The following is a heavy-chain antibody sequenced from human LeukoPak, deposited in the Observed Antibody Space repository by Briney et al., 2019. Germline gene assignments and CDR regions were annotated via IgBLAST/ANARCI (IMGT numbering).Heavy chain of an antibody. D-gene: IGHD6-19*01. CDR1: GFTFSSYS. J-gene: IGHJ4*02. CDR2: ISSSSSYI. CDR3: AREGVAVAATDY. Sequence: GGSLRLSCAASGFTFSSYSMNWVRQAPGKGLEWVSSISSSSSYIYYADSVKGRFTISRDNAKNSQYLQMNSLRAEDTAVYYCAREGVAVAATDYWGQGTLVTVSS. V-gene: IGHV3-21*01.